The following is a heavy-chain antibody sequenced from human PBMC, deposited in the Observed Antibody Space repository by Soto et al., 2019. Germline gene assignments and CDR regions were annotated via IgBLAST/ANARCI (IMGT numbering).Heavy chain of an antibody. Sequence: QVQLQESGPGLVKPSETLSLTCTVSGDSMNSYYWNWIRQPAGKGLEWIGRVYSSGNTNYKPSLRSRVTMSVDTSKNQFSLKLRSMNAPDTAVYYCARGATVIGRLGLDVWGQGTTVTVSS. CDR2: VYSSGNT. V-gene: IGHV4-4*07. CDR1: GDSMNSYY. J-gene: IGHJ6*02. CDR3: ARGATVIGRLGLDV.